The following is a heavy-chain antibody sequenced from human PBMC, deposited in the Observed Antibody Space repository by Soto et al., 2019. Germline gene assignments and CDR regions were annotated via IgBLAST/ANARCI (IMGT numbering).Heavy chain of an antibody. CDR3: AKGRYFDSSGGCANY. D-gene: IGHD3-22*01. CDR1: GFVFDSYA. J-gene: IGHJ4*02. CDR2: ISGSGHAT. Sequence: EVKLLESGGGLIPPGASARLSCITSGFVFDSYAMSWVRQSPGRGLEWLAAISGSGHATYYTQSVQGRFLISRDKSKKTVSLQMNNLRAEDTAVYYCAKGRYFDSSGGCANYWGLGTLVTVSS. V-gene: IGHV3-23*01.